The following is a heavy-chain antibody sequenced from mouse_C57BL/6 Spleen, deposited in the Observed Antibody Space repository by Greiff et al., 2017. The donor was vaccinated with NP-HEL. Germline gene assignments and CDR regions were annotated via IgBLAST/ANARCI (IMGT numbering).Heavy chain of an antibody. V-gene: IGHV1-42*01. CDR3: ARSGLRRVLDY. Sequence: EVQLQQSGPELVKPGASVKISCKASGYSFTGYYMNWVKQSPEKSLEWIGEINPSTGGTTYNQKFKAKATLTVDKSSSTAYMQLKSLTSEDSAVYYCARSGLRRVLDYWGQGTTLSGSS. D-gene: IGHD2-4*01. CDR1: GYSFTGYY. J-gene: IGHJ2*01. CDR2: INPSTGGT.